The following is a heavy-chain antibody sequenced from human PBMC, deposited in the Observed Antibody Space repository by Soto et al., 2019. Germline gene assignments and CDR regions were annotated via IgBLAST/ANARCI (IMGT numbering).Heavy chain of an antibody. J-gene: IGHJ4*02. D-gene: IGHD6-19*01. Sequence: ASVKVSCKASGYTFTSYGISWVRQAPGQGLEWMGWISAYNGNTNYARKLQGRVTMTTDTSTSTAYMELRSLRSDDTAVYYCARVRAVAGTGRFDYWGQGTLVTVSS. V-gene: IGHV1-18*04. CDR3: ARVRAVAGTGRFDY. CDR1: GYTFTSYG. CDR2: ISAYNGNT.